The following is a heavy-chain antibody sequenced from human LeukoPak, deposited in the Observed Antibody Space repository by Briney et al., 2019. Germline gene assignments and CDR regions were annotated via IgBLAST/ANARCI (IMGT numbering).Heavy chain of an antibody. J-gene: IGHJ4*02. CDR2: IYYSGST. CDR3: ARDIAYYDILTGLKGYYFDY. D-gene: IGHD3-9*01. Sequence: PSETLSLTCTVSSDSISSGIYSWSWIRQHPGKGLEWIGYIYYSGSTYYNPSLKSRVTISVDTSKNQFSLKLSSVTAADTAVYYCARDIAYYDILTGLKGYYFDYWGQGTLVTVSS. CDR1: SDSISSGIYS. V-gene: IGHV4-31*03.